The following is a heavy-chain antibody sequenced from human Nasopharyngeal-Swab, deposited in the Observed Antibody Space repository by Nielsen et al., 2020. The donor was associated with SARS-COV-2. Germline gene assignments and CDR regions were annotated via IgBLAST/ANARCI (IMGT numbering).Heavy chain of an antibody. J-gene: IGHJ4*02. CDR3: ARHGGSSWLHFEY. Sequence: GESLKISCKGSGYSFTSYWIGWVRQMPGKGLEWMAIIYPGDSDTRYSPSFQGQVTISADKSISTAYLEWSSLKASDTAMYYCARHGGSSWLHFEYWGQGHLVTVSS. D-gene: IGHD6-13*01. CDR1: GYSFTSYW. CDR2: IYPGDSDT. V-gene: IGHV5-51*01.